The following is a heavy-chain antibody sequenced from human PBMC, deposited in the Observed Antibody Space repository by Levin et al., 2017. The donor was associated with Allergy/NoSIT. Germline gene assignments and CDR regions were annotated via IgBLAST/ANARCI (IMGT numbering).Heavy chain of an antibody. D-gene: IGHD6-6*01. J-gene: IGHJ4*02. Sequence: SQTLSLTCIVSGDSISSYYWSWIRQPPGKGLEWIGYIYYSGSTNYNPSLKSRVTISVDTSKNQFSLKLSSVTAADTAVYYCARQGAARSFDYWGQGTLVTVSS. V-gene: IGHV4-59*08. CDR2: IYYSGST. CDR3: ARQGAARSFDY. CDR1: GDSISSYY.